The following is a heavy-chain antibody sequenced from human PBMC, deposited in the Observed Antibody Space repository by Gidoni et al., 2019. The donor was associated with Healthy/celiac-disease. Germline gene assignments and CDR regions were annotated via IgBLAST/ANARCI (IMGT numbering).Heavy chain of an antibody. V-gene: IGHV3-23*01. D-gene: IGHD4-17*01. J-gene: IGHJ3*02. CDR3: AKVNPLDYGDYLGAFDI. Sequence: EVQLLESGGGLVQPGGSLRLSCAASGFTFSSYAMSWVRQAPGKGLEWVSAISGSGGSTYYADSVKGRFTISRDNSKNTLYLQMNSLRAEDTAVYYCAKVNPLDYGDYLGAFDIWGQGTMVTVSS. CDR1: GFTFSSYA. CDR2: ISGSGGST.